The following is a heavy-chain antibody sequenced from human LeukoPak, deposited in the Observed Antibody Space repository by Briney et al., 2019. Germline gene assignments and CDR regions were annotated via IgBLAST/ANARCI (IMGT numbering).Heavy chain of an antibody. J-gene: IGHJ3*01. CDR2: MNPNSGNT. CDR1: GYTFTNYN. CDR3: ALYSGSYSLSGAFDS. D-gene: IGHD1-26*01. Sequence: ASVKVSCKASGYTFTNYNIDWVRLATGQGLEWMGWMNPNSGNTGYAQKFQGRVTMARNTSISTAYMELSSLRSEDTAVYYCALYSGSYSLSGAFDSWGQGTMVTVSS. V-gene: IGHV1-8*01.